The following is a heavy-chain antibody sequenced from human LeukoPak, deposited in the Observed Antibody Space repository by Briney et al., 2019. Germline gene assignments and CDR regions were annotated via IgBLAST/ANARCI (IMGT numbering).Heavy chain of an antibody. V-gene: IGHV5-51*01. J-gene: IGHJ6*03. CDR2: IYPGDSDT. CDR1: GYSFTSYW. D-gene: IGHD3-3*01. Sequence: GESLKISCKGSGYSFTSYWIGWVRQMPGKGLEWMGIIYPGDSDTRYSPSFQGQVTISADNSISTAYLQWSSLKASDTAMYYCARQAYDFWSGYSPLYYYYMDVWGKGTTVTVSS. CDR3: ARQAYDFWSGYSPLYYYYMDV.